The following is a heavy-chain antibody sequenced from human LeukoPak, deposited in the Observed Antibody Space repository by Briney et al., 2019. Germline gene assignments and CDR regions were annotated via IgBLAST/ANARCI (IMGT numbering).Heavy chain of an antibody. V-gene: IGHV4-61*02. D-gene: IGHD3-10*01. CDR2: IYTSGST. CDR3: ARESGSGSYYNPDYYYYGMDV. Sequence: SQTLSLTCTVSGGSISSGSYYWSWLRQPAGTGLEWIGRIYTSGSTNYNPSLKSRVTISVDTSKNQFSLKLSSVTAADTAVYYCARESGSGSYYNPDYYYYGMDVWGQGTTVTVSS. J-gene: IGHJ6*02. CDR1: GGSISSGSYY.